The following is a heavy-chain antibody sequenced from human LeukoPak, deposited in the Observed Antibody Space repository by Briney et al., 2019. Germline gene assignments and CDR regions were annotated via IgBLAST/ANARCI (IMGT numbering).Heavy chain of an antibody. CDR3: ASLAVAGLSEGY. D-gene: IGHD6-19*01. J-gene: IGHJ4*02. CDR2: IYYSGST. CDR1: GGSFSYYS. Sequence: SETLSLTCAVYGGSFSYYSWTWIRQPPGKGLEWIASIYYSGSTYYNPSLKSRVTISVDTSRNQFSLKLSSVTAADTAVYYCASLAVAGLSEGYWGQGTLVIVSS. V-gene: IGHV4-59*05.